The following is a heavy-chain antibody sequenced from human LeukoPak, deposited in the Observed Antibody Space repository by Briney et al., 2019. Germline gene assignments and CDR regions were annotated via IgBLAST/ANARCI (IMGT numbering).Heavy chain of an antibody. CDR3: ARSSYSSSSSV. CDR1: GFTFSGFW. CDR2: INSDGSEG. Sequence: GGSLRLSCAVSGFTFSGFWMSWSRQAPGKGLEWVASINSDGSEGYYADVVKGRFTISRDNAKNSLYLQINSLRAEDTAVYHCARSSYSSSSSVWGQGTMVTVSS. V-gene: IGHV3-7*03. D-gene: IGHD6-6*01. J-gene: IGHJ3*01.